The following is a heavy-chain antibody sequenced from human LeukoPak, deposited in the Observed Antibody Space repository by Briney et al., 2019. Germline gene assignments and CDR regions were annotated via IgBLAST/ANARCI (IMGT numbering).Heavy chain of an antibody. V-gene: IGHV3-53*01. Sequence: PGGSLRLSCVASGFTVSSNYMSWVRQAPGKGLEWVSVIYSGGSTYYAGSVKGRFTISRDNSKNTLFLQMNSLRAEDTAVYYCARDGRRGDGYNLYYFDFWGQGTLVTVSS. CDR1: GFTVSSNY. D-gene: IGHD5-24*01. CDR3: ARDGRRGDGYNLYYFDF. J-gene: IGHJ4*02. CDR2: IYSGGST.